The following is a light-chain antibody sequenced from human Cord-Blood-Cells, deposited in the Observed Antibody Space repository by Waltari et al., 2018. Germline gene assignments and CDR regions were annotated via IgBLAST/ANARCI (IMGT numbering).Light chain of an antibody. CDR3: CSYAGSSTWV. Sequence: GSPGQSITISCTGTSSDVGSYNLVSWYQQHPGKAPKLMIYEVSKRPSGVSNRFPGSKSGNTASLTISGLQAEDEADYYCCSYAGSSTWVFGGGTKLTVL. CDR1: SSDVGSYNL. J-gene: IGLJ3*02. CDR2: EVS. V-gene: IGLV2-23*02.